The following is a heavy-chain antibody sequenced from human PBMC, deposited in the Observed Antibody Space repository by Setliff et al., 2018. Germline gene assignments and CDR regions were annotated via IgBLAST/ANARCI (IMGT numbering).Heavy chain of an antibody. CDR1: GGTFKNYG. CDR2: IIPIFGTT. D-gene: IGHD2-2*01. Sequence: SVKVSCKASGGTFKNYGISWVRQAPGQGLEWMGGIIPIFGTTNYAQKFQGRATIITDESTSTAYMELSSLRSEDTAVYYCARGPPDFVVVPAAAKFDYWGPGTLVTVSS. V-gene: IGHV1-69*05. CDR3: ARGPPDFVVVPAAAKFDY. J-gene: IGHJ4*02.